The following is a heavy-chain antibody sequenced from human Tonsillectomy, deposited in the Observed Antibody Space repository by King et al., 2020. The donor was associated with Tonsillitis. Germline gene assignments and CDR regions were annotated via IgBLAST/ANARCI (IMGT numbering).Heavy chain of an antibody. D-gene: IGHD2-15*01. Sequence: VQLVESGGGVVQPGRSLRLSCAASGFTFGSYAMNWVRQAPGKGLEWVAIISYDGSNEYAADSVKGRFTISRDNSKDTLYLQMNSLRTEDTAVYYCARVPHRWLLEGSHVDYWGQGILVTVSS. V-gene: IGHV3-30*01. CDR2: ISYDGSNE. CDR3: ARVPHRWLLEGSHVDY. J-gene: IGHJ4*02. CDR1: GFTFGSYA.